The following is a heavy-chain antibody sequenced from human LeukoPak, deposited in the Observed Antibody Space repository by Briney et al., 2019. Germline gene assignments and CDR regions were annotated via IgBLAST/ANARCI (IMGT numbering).Heavy chain of an antibody. Sequence: SETLSLTCTVSGGSITSYYWSWIRQPPGKGLEWIGYIYYSGSTNYNPFLKSRVTILVDTSKNQFSLKLSSVTAADTAVYYCARNGDYVGFDYWGQGTLVTVSS. CDR1: GGSITSYY. CDR2: IYYSGST. D-gene: IGHD4-17*01. CDR3: ARNGDYVGFDY. J-gene: IGHJ4*02. V-gene: IGHV4-59*01.